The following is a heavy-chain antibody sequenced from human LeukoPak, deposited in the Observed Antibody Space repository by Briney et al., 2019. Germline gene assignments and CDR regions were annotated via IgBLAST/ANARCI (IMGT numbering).Heavy chain of an antibody. CDR3: ARDRREIWSFDY. Sequence: GGSLRLSCAASGFTFSSYAMHWVRQAPGKGLEWVAVISYDGSNKYYADSVKGRFTISRDNSKNTLYLQMNSLRAEDTAVYYCARDRREIWSFDYWGQGTLVTVSS. CDR1: GFTFSSYA. J-gene: IGHJ4*02. CDR2: ISYDGSNK. D-gene: IGHD3-16*01. V-gene: IGHV3-30*04.